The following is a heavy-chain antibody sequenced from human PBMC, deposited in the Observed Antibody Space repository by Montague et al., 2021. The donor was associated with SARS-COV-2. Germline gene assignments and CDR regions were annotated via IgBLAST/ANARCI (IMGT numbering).Heavy chain of an antibody. CDR2: IYYSGST. Sequence: SETLSLTCTVSGGSISSYYWSWIRQPPGKGLEWIGYIYYSGSTNYNPSLKSRVTISVDTSKNQFSLKLSSVTAADTAVDYCARDTEGYISSWYHDYWGQGTLVTVSS. J-gene: IGHJ4*02. CDR1: GGSISSYY. D-gene: IGHD6-13*01. CDR3: ARDTEGYISSWYHDY. V-gene: IGHV4-59*01.